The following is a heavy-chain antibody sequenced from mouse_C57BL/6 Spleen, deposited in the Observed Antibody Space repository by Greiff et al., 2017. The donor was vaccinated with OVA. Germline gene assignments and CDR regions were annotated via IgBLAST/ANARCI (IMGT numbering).Heavy chain of an antibody. CDR2: IYPGDGDT. D-gene: IGHD1-1*01. V-gene: IGHV1-82*01. CDR3: ARGHYGRSWAMDY. Sequence: QVQLKQSGPELVKPGASVKISCKASGYAFSSSWMNWVKQRPGKGLEWIGRIYPGDGDTNYNGKFKGKATLTADNSSSTAYMQLSSLTSEDSAVYFCARGHYGRSWAMDYWGQGTSVTVSS. J-gene: IGHJ4*01. CDR1: GYAFSSSW.